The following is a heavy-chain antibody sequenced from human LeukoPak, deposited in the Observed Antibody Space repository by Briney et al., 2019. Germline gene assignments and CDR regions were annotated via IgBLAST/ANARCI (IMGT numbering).Heavy chain of an antibody. D-gene: IGHD3-16*02. Sequence: GGSLRLSCAASGFTFSSYGMHWVRQAPGKGLEWVAVISYDGSNKYYADSVKGRFTISRDNSKNTLYLQMNSLRAEDTAVYYCARGPHYVWGSYREYYFDYWGQGTLVTVSS. CDR2: ISYDGSNK. J-gene: IGHJ4*02. CDR1: GFTFSSYG. CDR3: ARGPHYVWGSYREYYFDY. V-gene: IGHV3-30*03.